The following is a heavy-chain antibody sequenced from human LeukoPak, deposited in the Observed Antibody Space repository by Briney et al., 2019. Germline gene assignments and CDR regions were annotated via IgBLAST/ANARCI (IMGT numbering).Heavy chain of an antibody. CDR1: GLTFSSYA. D-gene: IGHD4-23*01. J-gene: IGHJ4*02. V-gene: IGHV3-23*01. Sequence: GGSLRLSCAASGLTFSSYAMSWVRQAPGKGLEWVSAISGSGGSTYYADSVKGRFTISRDNSKNTLYLQMNSLRAEDTAVYYCAKVTVVPYYFDYWGQGTLVTVSS. CDR2: ISGSGGST. CDR3: AKVTVVPYYFDY.